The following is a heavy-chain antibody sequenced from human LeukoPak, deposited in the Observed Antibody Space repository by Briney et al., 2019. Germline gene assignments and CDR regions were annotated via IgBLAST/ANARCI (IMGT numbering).Heavy chain of an antibody. D-gene: IGHD3-16*02. CDR2: IDWDDDK. V-gene: IGHV2-70*11. CDR3: ARDMITFGGVIHPSFDY. Sequence: SGPTLVNPTQTLTLTCTFSGFSLSTSGMCVSWIRQPPGKALEWLARIDWDDDKYYSTSLKTRLTISKDTSKNQVVITMTNMDPVDTATYYCARDMITFGGVIHPSFDYWGQGTLVTVSS. J-gene: IGHJ4*02. CDR1: GFSLSTSGMC.